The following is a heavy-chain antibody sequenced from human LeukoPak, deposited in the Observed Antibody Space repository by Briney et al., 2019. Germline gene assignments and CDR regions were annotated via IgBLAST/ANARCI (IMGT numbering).Heavy chain of an antibody. V-gene: IGHV3-64D*08. Sequence: GGSLRLSCSVSGFSFSGYATHWVRQAPGKGLEYVSSISSNGGSTYYLGSVKGRFTISRDNSKSTLYLQMSSLRAEDTAVYYCVKDRWVDYWGQGTLVTVSS. D-gene: IGHD1-26*01. CDR2: ISSNGGST. CDR3: VKDRWVDY. J-gene: IGHJ4*02. CDR1: GFSFSGYA.